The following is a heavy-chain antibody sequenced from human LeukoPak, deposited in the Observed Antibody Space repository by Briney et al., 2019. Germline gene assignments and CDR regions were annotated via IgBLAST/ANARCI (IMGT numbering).Heavy chain of an antibody. CDR2: ISYDGSNK. J-gene: IGHJ5*02. CDR3: ARDKGPVEQQLVLDSRLDP. Sequence: GGSLRLSCAASGFTFSSYAMHWVRQAPGKGLEWVAVISYDGSNKYYADSVKGRFTISRDNSKNTLYLQMNSLRAEDTAVYYCARDKGPVEQQLVLDSRLDPWGQGTLVTVSS. V-gene: IGHV3-30-3*01. D-gene: IGHD6-13*01. CDR1: GFTFSSYA.